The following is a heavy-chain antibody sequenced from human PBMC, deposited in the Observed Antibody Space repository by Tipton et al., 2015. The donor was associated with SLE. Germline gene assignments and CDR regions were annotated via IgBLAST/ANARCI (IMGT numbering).Heavy chain of an antibody. D-gene: IGHD3-3*01. Sequence: LRLSCAVYGGSFSTYYWSWIRQPPGKGLEWIGEINHSGSTNYSPSLKSRVTISVDTSKNQFSLKLSSVTAADTAVYYCARALFTSYDFWSGNKGYFDYWGQGTLVTVSS. CDR2: INHSGST. V-gene: IGHV4-34*01. J-gene: IGHJ4*02. CDR3: ARALFTSYDFWSGNKGYFDY. CDR1: GGSFSTYY.